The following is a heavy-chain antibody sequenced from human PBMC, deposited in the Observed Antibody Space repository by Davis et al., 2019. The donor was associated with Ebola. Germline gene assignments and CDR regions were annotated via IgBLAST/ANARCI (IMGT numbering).Heavy chain of an antibody. CDR2: INTNTGNP. J-gene: IGHJ4*02. D-gene: IGHD2-15*01. V-gene: IGHV7-4-1*02. CDR3: ARGYCSGGSCYSPDY. Sequence: AASVKVSCKASGYTFTSYAMNWVRQAPGQGLEWMGWINTNTGNPTYAQGFTGRFVFSLDTSVSTAYLQSSSLKADDTAVYYCARGYCSGGSCYSPDYWGQGTLVTVSS. CDR1: GYTFTSYA.